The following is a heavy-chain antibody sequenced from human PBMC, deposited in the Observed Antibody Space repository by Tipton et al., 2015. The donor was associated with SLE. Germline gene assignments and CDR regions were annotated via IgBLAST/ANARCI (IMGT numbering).Heavy chain of an antibody. J-gene: IGHJ6*03. D-gene: IGHD6-13*01. Sequence: TLSLTCAVSAYSISSGYYWGWIRQPPGKGLEWIGSIYHTGSTYYNPSLKSRVTISVDTSKNQFSLNLSSVTAADTALYYCASQGVQAAKQLSYFYYYMDVWGKGTTVTVPS. V-gene: IGHV4-38-2*01. CDR2: IYHTGST. CDR1: AYSISSGYY. CDR3: ASQGVQAAKQLSYFYYYMDV.